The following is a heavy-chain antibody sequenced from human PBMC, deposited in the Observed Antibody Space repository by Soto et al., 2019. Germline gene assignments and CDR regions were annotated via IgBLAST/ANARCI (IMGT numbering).Heavy chain of an antibody. J-gene: IGHJ3*02. CDR2: INHSGST. D-gene: IGHD6-19*01. CDR3: AGATTWLPGAFDN. CDR1: GGSFSGYY. V-gene: IGHV4-34*01. Sequence: SKTLSLTCAVYGGSFSGYYWTWIRQPPGTGLEWIGEINHSGSTNYNPSLKSRVTISVDTSKNQFSLKLTSVTAADTAVYYCAGATTWLPGAFDNWDQGRRVT.